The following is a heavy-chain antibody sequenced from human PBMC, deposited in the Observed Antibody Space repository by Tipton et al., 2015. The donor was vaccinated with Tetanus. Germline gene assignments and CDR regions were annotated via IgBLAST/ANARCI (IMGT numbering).Heavy chain of an antibody. D-gene: IGHD2-21*01. CDR1: GFTFTTAW. Sequence: SLRLSCAASGFTFTTAWMSWVRQAPGKGLEWVSYISYSSTSIYYADSVKGRFVISRDNAKNSLYLQMNTLRDDDTAVYFCAKRGEARANWFDSWGQGTLVSVSS. J-gene: IGHJ5*01. V-gene: IGHV3-48*02. CDR3: AKRGEARANWFDS. CDR2: ISYSSTSI.